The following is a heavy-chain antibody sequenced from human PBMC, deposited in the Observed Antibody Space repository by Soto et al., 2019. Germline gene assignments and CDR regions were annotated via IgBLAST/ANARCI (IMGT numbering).Heavy chain of an antibody. V-gene: IGHV4-59*01. CDR1: GGSMRNYF. D-gene: IGHD6-13*01. CDR2: IHYSGTT. Sequence: PLETLSLTCTVSGGSMRNYFWTWIRQPPGKGLEWIGYIHYSGTTSFFPSYNPSLRSRVTISEDTSKNQFSLKLLSVTTADTAMYFCAAGEASSRNLAPYYLDFWGQGTLVTVSS. J-gene: IGHJ4*02. CDR3: AAGEASSRNLAPYYLDF.